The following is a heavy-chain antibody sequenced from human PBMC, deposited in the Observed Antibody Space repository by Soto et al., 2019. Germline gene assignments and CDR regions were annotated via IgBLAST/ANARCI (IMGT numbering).Heavy chain of an antibody. CDR2: IIPIFGTA. V-gene: IGHV1-69*06. J-gene: IGHJ6*02. CDR1: GGTFSSYA. Sequence: SVKVSCKASGGTFSSYAISWVRQAPGQGLEWMGGIIPIFGTANYAQKFQGRVTITAEKSTSTAYMELSSLRSEDTAVYYCASGHYSSSLVYYYYYGMDVWGQGTTVTVSS. CDR3: ASGHYSSSLVYYYYYGMDV. D-gene: IGHD6-6*01.